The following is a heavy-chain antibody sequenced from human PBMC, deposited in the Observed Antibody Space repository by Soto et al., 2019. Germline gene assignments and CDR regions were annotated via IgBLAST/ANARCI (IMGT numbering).Heavy chain of an antibody. Sequence: QVQLVESGGGLVKPGGSLRLSCAASGFTFSDYFMTWIRQAPGKGLEWVSYISSSGTTIFYADSVQGRFTISRDNAKKSLYLEINSLRAEDTAVYSCASDCGRCFSGFVSWGQGTLVTVSS. J-gene: IGHJ4*02. CDR2: ISSSGTTI. CDR1: GFTFSDYF. D-gene: IGHD2-15*01. CDR3: ASDCGRCFSGFVS. V-gene: IGHV3-11*01.